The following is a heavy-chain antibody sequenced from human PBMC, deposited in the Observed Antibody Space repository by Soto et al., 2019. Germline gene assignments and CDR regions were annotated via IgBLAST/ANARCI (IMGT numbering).Heavy chain of an antibody. CDR2: INPSGGST. CDR3: ARPTYYYGSGSSEYYYYYGLDV. CDR1: GYTFTSYY. Sequence: ASVKVSCKASGYTFTSYYMHWVRQAPGQGLEWMGIINPSGGSTSYAQKFQGRVTMTRDTSTSTVYMELSSLRSEDTAVYYCARPTYYYGSGSSEYYYYYGLDVWGQGTTVTVSS. V-gene: IGHV1-46*01. J-gene: IGHJ6*02. D-gene: IGHD3-10*01.